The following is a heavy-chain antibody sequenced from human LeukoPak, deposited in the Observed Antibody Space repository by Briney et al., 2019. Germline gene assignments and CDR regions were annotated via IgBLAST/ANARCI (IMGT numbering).Heavy chain of an antibody. Sequence: GGSLRLSCAASGFTFGSYSMNWVRQAPGKGLEWVSYISSSSSTIYYADSVKGRFTVSRDNAKNSLYLQMNSLRAEDTAVYYCARDTGDYNAFDIWGQGTMVTVSS. V-gene: IGHV3-48*01. CDR2: ISSSSSTI. D-gene: IGHD4-17*01. CDR3: ARDTGDYNAFDI. CDR1: GFTFGSYS. J-gene: IGHJ3*02.